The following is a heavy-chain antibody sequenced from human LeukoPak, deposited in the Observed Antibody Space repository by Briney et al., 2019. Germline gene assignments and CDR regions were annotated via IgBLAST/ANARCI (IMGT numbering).Heavy chain of an antibody. CDR2: IWNDGSNK. J-gene: IGHJ2*01. CDR3: ANSGYGRVNYFDL. Sequence: PGRSLRLSCAASGFTFSTYGMHWVRQAPGKGLEWVAVIWNDGSNKYYADSVKGRFTISRDNSKNTLYLQMNSLRAEDTAVYYCANSGYGRVNYFDLWGRGTLVTVSS. V-gene: IGHV3-33*06. CDR1: GFTFSTYG. D-gene: IGHD3-22*01.